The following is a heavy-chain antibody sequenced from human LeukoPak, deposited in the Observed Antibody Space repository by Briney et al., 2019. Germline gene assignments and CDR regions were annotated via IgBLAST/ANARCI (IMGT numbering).Heavy chain of an antibody. CDR2: ISYDGSNK. CDR3: ARAEKQVGQQLVRGFDY. J-gene: IGHJ4*02. V-gene: IGHV3-30-3*01. D-gene: IGHD6-13*01. Sequence: PGRSLRLSCTASGFTFGDYAMSWFRQAPGKGLEWVAVISYDGSNKYYADSVKGRFTISRDNSKNTLYLQMNSLRAEDTAVYYCARAEKQVGQQLVRGFDYWGQGTLVTVSS. CDR1: GFTFGDYA.